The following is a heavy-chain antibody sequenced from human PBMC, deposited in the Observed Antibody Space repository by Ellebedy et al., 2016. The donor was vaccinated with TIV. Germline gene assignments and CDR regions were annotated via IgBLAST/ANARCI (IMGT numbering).Heavy chain of an antibody. Sequence: GSLRLXXTVSGGSISSSSYYWGWIRQPPGKGLEWIGSIYYSGSTYYNPSLKSRVTISADTSKNQFSLKLSSVTAADTAVYYCARAKRGWLQLGAHYFDYWGQGTLVTVSS. CDR3: ARAKRGWLQLGAHYFDY. D-gene: IGHD5-24*01. J-gene: IGHJ4*02. V-gene: IGHV4-39*07. CDR2: IYYSGST. CDR1: GGSISSSSYY.